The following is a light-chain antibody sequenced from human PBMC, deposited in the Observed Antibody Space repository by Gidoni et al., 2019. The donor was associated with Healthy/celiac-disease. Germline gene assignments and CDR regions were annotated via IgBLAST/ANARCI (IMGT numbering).Light chain of an antibody. CDR1: QSISSW. J-gene: IGKJ1*01. CDR2: DAS. Sequence: DIQMTQSPSTLSASVGDRVTITCRASQSISSWLAWYQQKPGKAPTLLVYDASSLESGVPSRFSGSGSGTEFTLTISSLQPDDFATYYCQQYNSYSPAFXXXTKVEIK. V-gene: IGKV1-5*01. CDR3: QQYNSYSPA.